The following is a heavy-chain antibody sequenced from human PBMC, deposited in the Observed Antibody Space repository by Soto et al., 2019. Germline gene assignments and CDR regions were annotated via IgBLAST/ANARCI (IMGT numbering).Heavy chain of an antibody. CDR1: GFPFGDYA. CDR3: TRQAHYYDPSGYYL. D-gene: IGHD3-22*01. CDR2: IRSKAYGGTT. V-gene: IGHV3-49*04. Sequence: GGSVRLSCTASGFPFGDYAMSWVRQSPGKGLEWVGFIRSKAYGGTTEYAASVKGRFTISRDDSKSIAYLQMNSPKTEDKAVYYCTRQAHYYDPSGYYLWGQGTLVTVSS. J-gene: IGHJ4*02.